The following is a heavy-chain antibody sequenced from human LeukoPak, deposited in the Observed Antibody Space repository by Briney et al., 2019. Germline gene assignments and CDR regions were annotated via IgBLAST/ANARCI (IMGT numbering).Heavy chain of an antibody. J-gene: IGHJ6*02. CDR2: INTDGSRI. Sequence: GGSLRLSCAASGFIFGNYWMQWVRQAPGKGLVWVSRINTDGSRINYADSVKGRFTVSRDNAKNTLYLQMNSLRAEDTAVYYCARRLQHYFGMDVWGQGTTVTVSS. D-gene: IGHD4-11*01. V-gene: IGHV3-74*01. CDR3: ARRLQHYFGMDV. CDR1: GFIFGNYW.